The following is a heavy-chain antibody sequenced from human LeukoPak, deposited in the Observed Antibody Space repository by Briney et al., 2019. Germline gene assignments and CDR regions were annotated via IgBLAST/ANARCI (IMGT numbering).Heavy chain of an antibody. Sequence: PSETLSLTCAVYGGSFSGYYWSWIRQPPGKGLEWIWEINHSGSTNYNPSLKSRVTISVDTSKNQFSLKLSSVTAADTAVYYCARRNYDYVRGSYRSPNFDYWGQRTLVTVSS. J-gene: IGHJ4*02. CDR3: ARRNYDYVRGSYRSPNFDY. CDR1: GGSFSGYY. D-gene: IGHD3-16*02. V-gene: IGHV4-34*01. CDR2: INHSGST.